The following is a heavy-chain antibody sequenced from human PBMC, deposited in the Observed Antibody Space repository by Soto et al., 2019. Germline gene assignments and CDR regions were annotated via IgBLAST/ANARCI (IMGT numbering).Heavy chain of an antibody. CDR1: GGSISSGDYY. CDR2: IYYSGST. D-gene: IGHD3-22*01. Sequence: PSETLSLTCTVSGGSISSGDYYWSWIRQPPGKGLEWIGYIYYSGSTYYNPSLKSRVTISVDTSKNQFSLKLSSVTAADTAVYYCAREVVVITPRHFDYWGQGTLVTVSS. J-gene: IGHJ4*02. CDR3: AREVVVITPRHFDY. V-gene: IGHV4-30-4*01.